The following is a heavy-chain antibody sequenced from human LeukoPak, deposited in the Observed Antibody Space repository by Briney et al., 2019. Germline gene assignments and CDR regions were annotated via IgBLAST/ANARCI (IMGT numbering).Heavy chain of an antibody. CDR1: GFTFSSYA. CDR2: ISGSGGST. D-gene: IGHD3-22*01. CDR3: ATPTTYYYDSSGYYPFAY. J-gene: IGHJ4*02. Sequence: GGSLRLSCAASGFTFSSYAMSWVRQAPGKGLEWVSAISGSGGSTYYADSVKGRFTISRDNSKNTLYLQMNSLRAEDTAVYYCATPTTYYYDSSGYYPFAYWGQATLVTVSS. V-gene: IGHV3-23*01.